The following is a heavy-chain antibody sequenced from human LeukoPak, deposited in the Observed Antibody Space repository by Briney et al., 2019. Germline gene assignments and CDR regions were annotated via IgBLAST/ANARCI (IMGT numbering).Heavy chain of an antibody. D-gene: IGHD4-11*01. Sequence: PGGSLRLSCAASGFIFSHHGMHWVRQAPGKGLEWVAVIWSDGTNRFYAASVKGRFTISRDNSQNTVFLEMNSLRVNDTAIYYCARDAQRGFDYSNSLKYWGHGTLVTVSS. J-gene: IGHJ4*01. V-gene: IGHV3-33*01. CDR3: ARDAQRGFDYSNSLKY. CDR2: IWSDGTNR. CDR1: GFIFSHHG.